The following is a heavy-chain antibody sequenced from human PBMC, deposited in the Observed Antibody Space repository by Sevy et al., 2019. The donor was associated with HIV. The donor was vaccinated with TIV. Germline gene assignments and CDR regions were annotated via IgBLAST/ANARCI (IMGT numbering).Heavy chain of an antibody. J-gene: IGHJ4*01. CDR2: IKSKTEGATR. Sequence: GGSLRLSCAASGFNFANAWMSWVRQAPGKGLEWVGRIKSKTEGATRDFAAPVKGRFVISRDDSRNTLYLQMDILKIEDTGVYYCAAGVGTSDFDYWGHGILVTVSS. CDR1: GFNFANAW. D-gene: IGHD1-26*01. CDR3: AAGVGTSDFDY. V-gene: IGHV3-15*01.